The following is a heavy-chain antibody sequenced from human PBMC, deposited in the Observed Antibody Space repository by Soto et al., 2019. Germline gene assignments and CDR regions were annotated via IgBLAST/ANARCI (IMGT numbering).Heavy chain of an antibody. Sequence: SETLSLTCTVSGVSISSSSYYWGWIRQPPGKGLEWIGSIYYSGSTYYNPSLNSRVTISVDTSTNQFSLKLSSVTAADTAVYYCARHSVAAAARAQFAFDIWGQGTMVTVSS. CDR2: IYYSGST. J-gene: IGHJ3*02. CDR3: ARHSVAAAARAQFAFDI. D-gene: IGHD6-13*01. V-gene: IGHV4-39*01. CDR1: GVSISSSSYY.